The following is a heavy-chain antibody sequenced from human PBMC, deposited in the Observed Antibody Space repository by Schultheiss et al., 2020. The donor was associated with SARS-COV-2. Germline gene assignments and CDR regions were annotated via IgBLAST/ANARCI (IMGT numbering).Heavy chain of an antibody. CDR3: ARDRDDYGNYYGMDV. CDR1: GFTFSDYY. V-gene: IGHV3-30*03. D-gene: IGHD4-17*01. CDR2: ISYDGSNK. Sequence: GESLKISCAASGFTFSDYYMSWIRQAPGKGLEWVVVISYDGSNKYYADSVKGRFTISRDNSKNTLYLQMNSLRAEDTAVYYCARDRDDYGNYYGMDVWGQGTTVTVSS. J-gene: IGHJ6*02.